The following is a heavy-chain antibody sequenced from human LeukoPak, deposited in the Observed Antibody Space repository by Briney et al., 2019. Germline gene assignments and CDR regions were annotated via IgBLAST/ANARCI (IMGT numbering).Heavy chain of an antibody. Sequence: GGSLRLSCAASGFTFSNYAMSWVRQAPGKGLEWVSAISGSGGSTYYADSVKGRFTISRDNSKNTLYLQMNSLRAEDTAVYYCANFVGATPDAFDIWGQGTMVTVSS. CDR3: ANFVGATPDAFDI. CDR2: ISGSGGST. V-gene: IGHV3-23*01. CDR1: GFTFSNYA. J-gene: IGHJ3*02. D-gene: IGHD1-26*01.